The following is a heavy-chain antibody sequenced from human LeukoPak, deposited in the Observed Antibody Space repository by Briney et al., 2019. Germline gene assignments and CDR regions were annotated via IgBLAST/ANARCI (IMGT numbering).Heavy chain of an antibody. Sequence: GGSLRLSCAASGFTFSSYSMNWVRQAPGKGLEWVSYISSSSSTIYYADSVKGRFTISRDNAKNSLYLQMNSLRAEDTAVYYCARYGWPYYYYYYMDVWGKGTTVTVSS. D-gene: IGHD6-19*01. CDR2: ISSSSSTI. V-gene: IGHV3-48*04. J-gene: IGHJ6*03. CDR3: ARYGWPYYYYYYMDV. CDR1: GFTFSSYS.